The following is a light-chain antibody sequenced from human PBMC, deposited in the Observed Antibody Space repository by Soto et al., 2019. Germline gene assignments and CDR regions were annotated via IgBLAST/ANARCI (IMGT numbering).Light chain of an antibody. J-gene: IGKJ1*01. CDR2: SAS. CDR3: LQHKSYPLT. Sequence: DIQMTQSPSSLSASVGDRVTIXXRASQSSRRYLNWYQQKPGKTPQIXSDSASCLQSGVPSRFSGAGSGAEFTLTINGLQSEDFATYFCLQHKSYPLTFGQGTKVEIK. CDR1: QSSRRY. V-gene: IGKV1-17*01.